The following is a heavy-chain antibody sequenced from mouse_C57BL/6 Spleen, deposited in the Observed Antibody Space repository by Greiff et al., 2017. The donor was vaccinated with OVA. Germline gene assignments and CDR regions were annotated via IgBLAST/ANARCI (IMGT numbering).Heavy chain of an antibody. CDR2: ISDGGSYT. CDR1: GFTFSSYA. V-gene: IGHV5-4*01. D-gene: IGHD2-12*01. CDR3: ARDRALTTGYYAMDY. Sequence: EVHLVESGGGLVKPGGSLKLSCAASGFTFSSYAMSWVRQTPEKRLEWVATISDGGSYTYYPDNVKGRFTISRDNAKNNLYLQMSQLKSEDTAMYYCARDRALTTGYYAMDYWGQGTSVTVSS. J-gene: IGHJ4*01.